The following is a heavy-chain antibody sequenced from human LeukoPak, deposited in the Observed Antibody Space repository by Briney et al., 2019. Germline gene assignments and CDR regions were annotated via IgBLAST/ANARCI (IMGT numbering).Heavy chain of an antibody. CDR2: FDPEDGET. Sequence: ASVKVSCKVSGYTLTELSMHWVRQAPGKGLEWMGGFDPEDGETIYAQKFQGRVTMTEDTSTDTAYMELSSLRSEDTAVYYCATLTIFGVVIPCWGQGTLVTVSS. CDR3: ATLTIFGVVIPC. CDR1: GYTLTELS. V-gene: IGHV1-24*01. J-gene: IGHJ4*02. D-gene: IGHD3-3*01.